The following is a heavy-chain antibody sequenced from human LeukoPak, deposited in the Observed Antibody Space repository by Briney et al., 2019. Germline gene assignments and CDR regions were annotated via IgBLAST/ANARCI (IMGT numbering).Heavy chain of an antibody. Sequence: GGSQRLSCAASGFTFSTYAMHWVRQAPGKGLEGVAVISYDESNKYYADSVKGRFTISRDNSKNTLYLQMNSLRAEDTAVYYCARSPYYDSSGYYDCWGQGTLVTVSS. J-gene: IGHJ4*02. CDR1: GFTFSTYA. V-gene: IGHV3-30*04. D-gene: IGHD3-22*01. CDR2: ISYDESNK. CDR3: ARSPYYDSSGYYDC.